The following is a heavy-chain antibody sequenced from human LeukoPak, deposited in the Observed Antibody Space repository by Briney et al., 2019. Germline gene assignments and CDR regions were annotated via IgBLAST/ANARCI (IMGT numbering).Heavy chain of an antibody. CDR1: GLTFSSSW. CDR2: INPGGNKK. J-gene: IGHJ4*02. D-gene: IGHD5-18*01. Sequence: GGSLRLSCAVSGLTFSSSWMDWVRQAPGKGLEWVASINPGGNKKYSADSVKGRFTISRDNAENSLYLQMNSLRVEDTAFYYCARDLAYSRLDYWGQGMLVTVSS. CDR3: ARDLAYSRLDY. V-gene: IGHV3-7*01.